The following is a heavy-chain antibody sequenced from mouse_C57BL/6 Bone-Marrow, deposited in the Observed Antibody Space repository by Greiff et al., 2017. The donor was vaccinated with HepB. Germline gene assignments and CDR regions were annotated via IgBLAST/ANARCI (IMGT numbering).Heavy chain of an antibody. Sequence: EVKLVESGEGLVKPGGSLKLSCAASGFTFSSYAMSWVRQTPEKRLEWVAYISSGGDYIYYADTVKGRFTISRDNARNTLYLQMSSLKSEDTAMYYCTRELSYYYGSSYPYWYFDVWGTGTTVTVSS. J-gene: IGHJ1*03. CDR3: TRELSYYYGSSYPYWYFDV. D-gene: IGHD1-1*01. CDR2: ISSGGDYI. V-gene: IGHV5-9-1*02. CDR1: GFTFSSYA.